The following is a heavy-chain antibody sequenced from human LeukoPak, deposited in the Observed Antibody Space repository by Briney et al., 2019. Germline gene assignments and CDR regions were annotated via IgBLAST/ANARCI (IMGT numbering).Heavy chain of an antibody. D-gene: IGHD6-19*01. V-gene: IGHV3-33*01. CDR1: GFTSSSYG. CDR2: IWYDGSNK. CDR3: ARGQWLTTTENWFDP. Sequence: GRSLRLSCAASGFTSSSYGMHRVRQAPGKGLEWVAVIWYDGSNKYYADSVKGRFTISRDNSKNTLYLQMNSLRAEDTAVYYCARGQWLTTTENWFDPWGQGTLVTVSS. J-gene: IGHJ5*02.